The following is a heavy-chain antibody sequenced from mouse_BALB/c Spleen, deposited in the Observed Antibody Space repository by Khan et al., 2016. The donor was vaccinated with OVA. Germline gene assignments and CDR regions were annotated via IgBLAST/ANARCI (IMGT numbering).Heavy chain of an antibody. J-gene: IGHJ4*01. CDR1: GYSITSDYA. CDR3: ARKNYYGYAMDY. CDR2: ISYGGST. Sequence: EVQLVESGPGLVKPSQSLSLTCTVTGYSITSDYAWDWIRQFPGNKLEWMGYISYGGSTSYNPSLKSRISITRDTSKNTFFLQLNSVTTEDTATYYCARKNYYGYAMDYWGQGTSVTVSS. D-gene: IGHD1-1*01. V-gene: IGHV3-2*02.